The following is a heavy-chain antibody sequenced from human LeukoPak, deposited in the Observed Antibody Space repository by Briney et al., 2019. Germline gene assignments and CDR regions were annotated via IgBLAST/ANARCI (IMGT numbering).Heavy chain of an antibody. V-gene: IGHV4-59*12. J-gene: IGHJ2*01. D-gene: IGHD4-17*01. CDR3: ARTDYGDYGARHPYWYFDL. CDR2: IYYSGST. Sequence: SETLSLTCSVSGGSISGYYWSWIRQPPGKGLEWIGYIYYSGSTNYNPSLKSRVTISVDTSKNQFSLKLSSVTAADTAVYYCARTDYGDYGARHPYWYFDLWGRGTLVTVSS. CDR1: GGSISGYY.